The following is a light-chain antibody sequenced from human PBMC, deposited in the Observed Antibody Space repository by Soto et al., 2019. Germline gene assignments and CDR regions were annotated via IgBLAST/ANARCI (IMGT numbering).Light chain of an antibody. CDR1: QTSYSY. CDR2: AAS. CDR3: QQTYSIPVT. V-gene: IGKV1-39*01. J-gene: IGKJ2*01. Sequence: DIQLTQSPSSLPTSVGDRVTITCRASQTSYSYLNWYQQKPGQATKVGIYAASTLKSGVPSRFSGSVSGTDFPLIISHLPPEDLVIYYCQQTYSIPVTCGQGTKLEIK.